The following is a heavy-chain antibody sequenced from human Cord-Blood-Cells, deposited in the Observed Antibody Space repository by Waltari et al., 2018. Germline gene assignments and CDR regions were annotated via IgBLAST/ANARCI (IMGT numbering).Heavy chain of an antibody. V-gene: IGHV3-21*01. D-gene: IGHD3-10*01. CDR1: GFTFSSYS. CDR3: ARSYYYGSGSYRY. J-gene: IGHJ4*02. Sequence: EVQLVESGGGLVKPGGSLRLSCAASGFTFSSYSMNWVRQAPGKGLEWVCSISSSSSYIYHADAVKGRFTISRDNAKTSLYLQMNSLRAEDTAVYYCARSYYYGSGSYRYWGQGTLVTVSS. CDR2: ISSSSSYI.